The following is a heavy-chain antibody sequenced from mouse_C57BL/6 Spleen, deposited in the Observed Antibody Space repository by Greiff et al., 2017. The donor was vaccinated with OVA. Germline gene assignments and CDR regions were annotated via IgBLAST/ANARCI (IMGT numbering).Heavy chain of an antibody. CDR1: GFTFSSYT. CDR2: ISGGGGNT. D-gene: IGHD1-1*01. V-gene: IGHV5-9*01. Sequence: EVKLMESGGGLVKPGGSLKLSCAASGFTFSSYTMSWVRQTPEKRLEWVATISGGGGNTYYPDSVKGRFTISRDNAKNTLYLQMSSLRSEDTALYYCARLYYGSSYRYFDVWGTGTTVTVSS. CDR3: ARLYYGSSYRYFDV. J-gene: IGHJ1*03.